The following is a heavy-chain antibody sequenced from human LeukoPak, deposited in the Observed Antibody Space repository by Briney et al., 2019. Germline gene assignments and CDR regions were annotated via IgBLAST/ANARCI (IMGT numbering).Heavy chain of an antibody. CDR2: IYYRGRT. J-gene: IGHJ4*02. CDR3: SRLTVAGTHFDY. V-gene: IGHV4-39*01. D-gene: IGHD6-19*01. CDR1: GGSISSSSYY. Sequence: SETLSLTCTVPGGSISSSSYYWGWIRQPPGKGLEWIGSIYYRGRTYYNPSLKSRVTISVDTSKNQFSLKLSSVTAADTAVYSCSRLTVAGTHFDYWGQGTLVTVSS.